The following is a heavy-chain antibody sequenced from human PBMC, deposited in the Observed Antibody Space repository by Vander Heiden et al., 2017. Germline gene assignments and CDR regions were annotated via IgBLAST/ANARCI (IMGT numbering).Heavy chain of an antibody. Sequence: EVQLVESGGCWIEPGGSVGPSCAASGFTVSSNYMSWVRQDPGKGLEWVSVIYSGGRTYYAESVKGRFTISRDNSKNTLYLQMNSLRAEDTAVYYCARGGYSYGYSNYFDYWGQGTLVTVSS. J-gene: IGHJ4*02. CDR1: GFTVSSNY. CDR2: IYSGGRT. V-gene: IGHV3-53*01. D-gene: IGHD5-18*01. CDR3: ARGGYSYGYSNYFDY.